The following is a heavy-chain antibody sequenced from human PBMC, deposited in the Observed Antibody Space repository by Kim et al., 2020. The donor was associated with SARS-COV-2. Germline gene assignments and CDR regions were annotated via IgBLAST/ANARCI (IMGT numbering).Heavy chain of an antibody. CDR3: ARHDAVHNPPFFDF. D-gene: IGHD1-1*01. Sequence: GGSLRLSCAASGFIFKNFVMNWVRRAPGKGLEWVSSSSGSGLTTYYSDSVKGRFTISRDNSKNTLYLQMDSLGVEDTAVYFCARHDAVHNPPFFDFCGQGSLVTVVS. V-gene: IGHV3-23*01. CDR1: GFIFKNFV. CDR2: SSGSGLTT. J-gene: IGHJ4*02.